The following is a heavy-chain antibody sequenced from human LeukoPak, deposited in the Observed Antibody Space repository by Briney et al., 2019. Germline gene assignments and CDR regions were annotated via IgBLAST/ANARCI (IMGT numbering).Heavy chain of an antibody. V-gene: IGHV3-21*01. CDR3: ANSPVEGSGSYTQWYFAL. Sequence: PGGSLRLSCVDSGFTFNTYSMSWVRQAPGRGLEWVSSISRSATYIYYADSVKGRFTISRDNGKSSLFLQMDSLRAEDTAVYYCANSPVEGSGSYTQWYFALWGRGTLVTVSS. D-gene: IGHD3-3*01. CDR1: GFTFNTYS. CDR2: ISRSATYI. J-gene: IGHJ2*01.